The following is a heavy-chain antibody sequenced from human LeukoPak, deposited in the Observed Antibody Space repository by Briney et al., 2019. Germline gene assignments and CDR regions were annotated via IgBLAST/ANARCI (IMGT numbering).Heavy chain of an antibody. CDR2: IYPGDSDT. J-gene: IGHJ3*02. V-gene: IGHV5-51*01. CDR3: ARQKRDKLEPGAFDI. Sequence: GESLKISCKGSGYSFTSYWIGWVRQMPGKGLEWMGIIYPGDSDTRYSPSFQGQVTISADKSISTAYLQWSSLKASDTAMYYCARQKRDKLEPGAFDIWGQGTMVTVSS. D-gene: IGHD1-1*01. CDR1: GYSFTSYW.